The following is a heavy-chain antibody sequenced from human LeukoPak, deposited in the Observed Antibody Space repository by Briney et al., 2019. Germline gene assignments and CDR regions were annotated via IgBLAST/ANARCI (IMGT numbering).Heavy chain of an antibody. CDR1: GGSISSGGYY. J-gene: IGHJ1*01. Sequence: SETLSLTCTVSGGSISSGGYYWSWIRQPPGKGLEWIGYIYHSGSTYYNPSLKSRVTISVDRSKNQFSLKLSSVTAADTAVYYCATYSSSTFEEYFQHWGQGTLVTVSS. D-gene: IGHD6-6*01. CDR2: IYHSGST. V-gene: IGHV4-30-2*01. CDR3: ATYSSSTFEEYFQH.